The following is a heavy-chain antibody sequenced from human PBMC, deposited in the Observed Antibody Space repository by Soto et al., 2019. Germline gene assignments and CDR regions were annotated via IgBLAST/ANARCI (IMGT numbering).Heavy chain of an antibody. CDR2: FDADNGKT. J-gene: IGHJ4*02. V-gene: IGHV1-18*01. CDR1: GYTFTSYG. Sequence: ASVKVSCKASGYTFTSYGISWVRQAPGQGLEWMGGFDADNGKTNYAQKFQGRVTMTEDTSTDTAYMELSSLRSEDTAVYYCATAPSGDYYDILTGPLEYWGQGTLVTVSS. D-gene: IGHD3-9*01. CDR3: ATAPSGDYYDILTGPLEY.